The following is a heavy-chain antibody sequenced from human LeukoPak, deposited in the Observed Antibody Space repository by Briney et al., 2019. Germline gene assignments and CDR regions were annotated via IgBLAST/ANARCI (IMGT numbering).Heavy chain of an antibody. Sequence: GGSLRLSCAASGFTFSSYEMNWVRQAPGKGLEWVSYIGGSGSPIYYADSVKGRFTITRDNAKNSLFLQMNSLRAEDTAIYYCVRRITGSYLAGQFDYWGQGTLVTVSS. CDR2: IGGSGSPI. D-gene: IGHD1-26*01. V-gene: IGHV3-48*03. J-gene: IGHJ4*02. CDR3: VRRITGSYLAGQFDY. CDR1: GFTFSSYE.